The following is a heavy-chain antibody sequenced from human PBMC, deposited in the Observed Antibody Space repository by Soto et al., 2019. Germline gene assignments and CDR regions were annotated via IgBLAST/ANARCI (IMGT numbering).Heavy chain of an antibody. D-gene: IGHD1-26*01. CDR1: GGSISSSSYY. Sequence: SETLSLTCTVSGGSISSSSYYWGWIRQPPGKGLEWIGSIFYSGSTYYNPSLQSRVTISVGASRKDFSLKLTSVTAADTAIYYCARFPGYSTSWAALDIWGQGTLVTVSS. J-gene: IGHJ3*02. CDR2: IFYSGST. V-gene: IGHV4-39*02. CDR3: ARFPGYSTSWAALDI.